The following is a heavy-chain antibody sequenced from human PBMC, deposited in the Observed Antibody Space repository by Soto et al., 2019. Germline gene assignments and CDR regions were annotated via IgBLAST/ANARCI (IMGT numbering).Heavy chain of an antibody. V-gene: IGHV3-23*01. D-gene: IGHD2-2*01. J-gene: IGHJ6*02. Sequence: GSLRLSCAASGFTFSSYDMNWVRQAPGKGLEWVSGISGSGGTTYYAASVKGRFTISRDNPKNTLYLQMNSLRAEDTAVYYCAKARTAYYYYGMDVWGQGTTVTVSS. CDR1: GFTFSSYD. CDR3: AKARTAYYYYGMDV. CDR2: ISGSGGTT.